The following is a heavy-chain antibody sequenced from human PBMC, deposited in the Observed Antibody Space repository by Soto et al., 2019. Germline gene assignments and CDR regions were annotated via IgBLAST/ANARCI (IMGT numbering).Heavy chain of an antibody. D-gene: IGHD3-16*01. Sequence: GGSLRLSCAASGFTFSSYAMSWVRQAPGKGLEWVSAISGSGGSTYYADSVKGRFTISRDNSKNTLYLQMNSLRAEDTAVYYCAKWGVGPIGPPYYFDYWGQGTLVTVSS. J-gene: IGHJ4*02. CDR3: AKWGVGPIGPPYYFDY. CDR1: GFTFSSYA. V-gene: IGHV3-23*01. CDR2: ISGSGGST.